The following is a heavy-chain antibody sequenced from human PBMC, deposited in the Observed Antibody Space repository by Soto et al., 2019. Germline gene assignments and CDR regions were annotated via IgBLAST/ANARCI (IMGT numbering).Heavy chain of an antibody. V-gene: IGHV4-39*01. J-gene: IGHJ6*03. CDR3: ARHRGSSTTKTGYYYYYMDV. CDR2: IYYSGST. Sequence: SETLSLTCTVSGGSISSSSYYWGWIRQPPGKGLEWIGSIYYSGSTYYNTSLKSRVTISVDTSKNQFSLKLSSVTAADTAVYYRARHRGSSTTKTGYYYYYMDVWGKGTTVTVSS. D-gene: IGHD2-2*01. CDR1: GGSISSSSYY.